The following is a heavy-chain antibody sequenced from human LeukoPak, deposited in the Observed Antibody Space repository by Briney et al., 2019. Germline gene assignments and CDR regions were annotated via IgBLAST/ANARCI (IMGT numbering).Heavy chain of an antibody. CDR2: ISSSSSYI. CDR3: ARGIGLIGLELADY. J-gene: IGHJ4*02. Sequence: GGSLRLSCAASGFTFSSYSMNWVRQAPGKGLEWVSSISSSSSYIYYADSVKGRFTISRDNAKNSLYLQMNSLRAEDTAVYYRARGIGLIGLELADYWGQGTLVTVSS. V-gene: IGHV3-21*01. CDR1: GFTFSSYS. D-gene: IGHD1-7*01.